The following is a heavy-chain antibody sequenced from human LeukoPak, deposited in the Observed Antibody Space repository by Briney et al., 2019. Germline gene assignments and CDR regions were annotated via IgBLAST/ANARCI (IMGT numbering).Heavy chain of an antibody. V-gene: IGHV3-30-3*01. CDR1: GFTFSSYA. Sequence: GRSLRLSCAASGFTFSSYAMHWVRQAPGKGLEWVAVISYDGSNKFYADSVKGRFTISRDNSKNTLYLQMNSLRAEDSAVYYCAREGPGIAAAGDHPSMDVWGPGTTVTVSS. J-gene: IGHJ6*02. CDR2: ISYDGSNK. D-gene: IGHD6-13*01. CDR3: AREGPGIAAAGDHPSMDV.